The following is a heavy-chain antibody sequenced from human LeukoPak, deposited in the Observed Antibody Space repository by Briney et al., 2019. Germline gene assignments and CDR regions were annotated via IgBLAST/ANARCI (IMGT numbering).Heavy chain of an antibody. Sequence: GGSLRLSCAASGFTFSSYWMSWVRQAPGKGLEWVANIKRDGSQKYNVDSVKGRFTIYRDNAKNSLYLQMNSLRAEDTAVYYCARGADWYDYWGQGTLVTVSS. CDR2: IKRDGSQK. CDR3: ARGADWYDY. CDR1: GFTFSSYW. V-gene: IGHV3-7*03. J-gene: IGHJ4*02. D-gene: IGHD3-9*01.